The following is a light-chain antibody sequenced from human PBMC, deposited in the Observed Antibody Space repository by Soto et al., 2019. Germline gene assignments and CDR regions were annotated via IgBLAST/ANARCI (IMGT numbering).Light chain of an antibody. J-gene: IGKJ2*01. CDR3: QQSHDTPYT. V-gene: IGKV1-39*01. CDR1: RSIFRY. Sequence: DIQMTQSPSSLSASMGDRVTISCRASRSIFRYLNWYQQRPGKGPKVVIYAASSLQSGVPSRFSGSGSGTDFTLTIDSLQHEDFATYYCQQSHDTPYTFGQGTKLEIK. CDR2: AAS.